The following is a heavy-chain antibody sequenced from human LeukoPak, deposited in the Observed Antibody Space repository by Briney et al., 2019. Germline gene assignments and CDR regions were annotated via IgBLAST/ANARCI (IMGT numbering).Heavy chain of an antibody. CDR2: IYPDDSDT. CDR1: GYSFSTYW. CDR3: ARAGYTDGWYTSKGNWFDP. Sequence: GESLKISCKGSGYSFSTYWIGWVRQMPGKGLEWMGIIYPDDSDTKYSPSFQGQVTISADRSINTAYLQWSSLKASDTAIYYCARAGYTDGWYTSKGNWFDPWGQGTLVTVSS. J-gene: IGHJ5*02. D-gene: IGHD6-19*01. V-gene: IGHV5-51*01.